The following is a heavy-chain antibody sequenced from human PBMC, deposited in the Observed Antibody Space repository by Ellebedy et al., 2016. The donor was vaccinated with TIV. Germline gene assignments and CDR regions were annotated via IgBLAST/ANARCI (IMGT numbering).Heavy chain of an antibody. D-gene: IGHD6-13*01. CDR1: GFTFSSYA. CDR3: AKLSRRILSSWDHYYFDY. CDR2: ISGSGGST. V-gene: IGHV3-23*01. J-gene: IGHJ4*02. Sequence: GESLKISCAASGFTFSSYAMSWVRQAPGKGLEWVSAISGSGGSTYYADSVKGRFTISRDNSKNTLYLQMNSLRAEDTAVYYCAKLSRRILSSWDHYYFDYWGQGTLVTVSS.